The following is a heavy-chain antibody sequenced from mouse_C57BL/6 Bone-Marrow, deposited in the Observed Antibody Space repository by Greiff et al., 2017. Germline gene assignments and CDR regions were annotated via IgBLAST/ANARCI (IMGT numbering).Heavy chain of an antibody. J-gene: IGHJ3*01. CDR3: ASENYGSSFCVY. CDR2: INPNNGGT. Sequence: EVQLVESGPELVKPGASVKISCKASGYTFTDYNMDWVKQSPGKSLEWIGDINPNNGGTSYNEKFKGKATLTVDKSSSTAYLELRSLTSEDTAVYYCASENYGSSFCVYWGRGTLVTVSA. V-gene: IGHV1-18*01. CDR1: GYTFTDYN. D-gene: IGHD1-1*01.